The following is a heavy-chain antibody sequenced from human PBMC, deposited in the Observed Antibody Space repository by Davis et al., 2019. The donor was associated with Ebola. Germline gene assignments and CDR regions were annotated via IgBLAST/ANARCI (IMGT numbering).Heavy chain of an antibody. D-gene: IGHD1-26*01. CDR1: GGSISSTTYY. J-gene: IGHJ3*01. CDR3: VRHPVGLTDAFDV. Sequence: MPSETLSLTCTVSGGSISSTTYYWGWIRQPSGKGLEWMGSIYSSCITYDNPSLKSRVTVSLDKSKNQFSLKLTSVTAADTAVYYCVRHPVGLTDAFDVWGQGRLVAVSS. V-gene: IGHV4-39*01. CDR2: IYSSCIT.